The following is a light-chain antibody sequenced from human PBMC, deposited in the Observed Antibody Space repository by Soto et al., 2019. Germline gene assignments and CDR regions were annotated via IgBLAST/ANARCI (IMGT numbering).Light chain of an antibody. J-gene: IGKJ5*01. Sequence: EIVMTQSPATLSVSPGESATLSCRASQRASSTYLAWYQQKPGQAPRLLIYSASSRAAGIPDAFSGSGSGADFTLTISRLEPEDLAVYYCQYYDASQGITFXQGTRLEIK. CDR1: QRASSTY. CDR3: QYYDASQGIT. V-gene: IGKV3-20*01. CDR2: SAS.